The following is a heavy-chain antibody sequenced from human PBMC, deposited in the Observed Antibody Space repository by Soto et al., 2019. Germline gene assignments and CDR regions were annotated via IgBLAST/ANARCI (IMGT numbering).Heavy chain of an antibody. Sequence: QITLKESGPTLVKPTQTLTLTCTFSGFSLSTSGVGVGWIRQPPGKALEWLALIYWDDDKRYSPSLKSRLTIPXATSKXXVVLTMTNMDPVDTATYYCAHRMDHSSGWNGGMDVWGQGTTVTVSS. CDR3: AHRMDHSSGWNGGMDV. CDR2: IYWDDDK. J-gene: IGHJ6*02. CDR1: GFSLSTSGVG. V-gene: IGHV2-5*02. D-gene: IGHD6-19*01.